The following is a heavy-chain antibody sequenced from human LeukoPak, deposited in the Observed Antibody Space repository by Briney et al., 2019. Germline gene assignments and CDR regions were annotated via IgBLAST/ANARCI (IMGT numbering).Heavy chain of an antibody. D-gene: IGHD3-10*01. Sequence: PSETLSLTCTVSGVSISGYYWSWIRQPAGKGLEWIGRIYISRGTTYNPSLRSRVIMSVDTSKNQFSLKLRSVTAADTAVYYCAREANYYGSGSYFEGTFDYWGQGSLVTVSS. CDR3: AREANYYGSGSYFEGTFDY. J-gene: IGHJ4*02. V-gene: IGHV4-4*07. CDR1: GVSISGYY. CDR2: IYISRGT.